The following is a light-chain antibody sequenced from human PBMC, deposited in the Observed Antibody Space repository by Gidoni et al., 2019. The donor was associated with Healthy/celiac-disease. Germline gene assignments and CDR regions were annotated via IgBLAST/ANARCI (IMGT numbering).Light chain of an antibody. J-gene: IGLJ2*01. Sequence: SYDLTQPPSVSVSPGQTARITCSGDALPQQYAYWYQQKPGQAPVLVIYKDSERPSGIPERFSGSSSGTTVTLTISGVQAEDEADYYCQSADSSGTSLFGGGTKLTVL. CDR3: QSADSSGTSL. CDR2: KDS. CDR1: ALPQQY. V-gene: IGLV3-25*03.